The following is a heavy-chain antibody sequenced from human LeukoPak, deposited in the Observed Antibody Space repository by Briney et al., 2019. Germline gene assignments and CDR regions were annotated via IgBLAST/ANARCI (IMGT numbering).Heavy chain of an antibody. J-gene: IGHJ4*02. V-gene: IGHV3-30*18. Sequence: GGSLRLSCAASGFTFSSYGMHWVRQAPGKGLEWVAVISYDGSNKYYADSVKGRFTISRDNSKNTLYLQMNSLRAEDTAVYYRAKDLAGYYWLVDFDYWGQGTLVTVSS. CDR2: ISYDGSNK. CDR1: GFTFSSYG. CDR3: AKDLAGYYWLVDFDY. D-gene: IGHD3-3*01.